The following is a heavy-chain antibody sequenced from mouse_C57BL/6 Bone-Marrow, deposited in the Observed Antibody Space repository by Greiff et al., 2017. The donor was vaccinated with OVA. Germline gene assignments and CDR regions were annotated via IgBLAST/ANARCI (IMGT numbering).Heavy chain of an antibody. D-gene: IGHD1-1*01. CDR2: IYPGNSDT. CDR1: GYTFTSYW. CDR3: TRYSYYYGSSPFAY. Sequence: VQLQQSGTVLARPGASVKMSCKTSGYTFTSYWMHWVKQRPGQGLEWIGAIYPGNSDTSYNQKFKGKAKLTAVTSASTAYMELSSLTNEDSAVYYCTRYSYYYGSSPFAYWGQGTLVTVSA. J-gene: IGHJ3*01. V-gene: IGHV1-5*01.